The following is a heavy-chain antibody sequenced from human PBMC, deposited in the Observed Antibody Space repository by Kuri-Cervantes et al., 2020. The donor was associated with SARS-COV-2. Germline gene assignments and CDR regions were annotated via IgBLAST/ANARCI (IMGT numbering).Heavy chain of an antibody. V-gene: IGHV1-69*04. J-gene: IGHJ6*02. CDR1: GGTFSNYA. Sequence: SVKVSCKASGGTFSNYAISWVRQAPGQGLEWMGRIIPILAIANYAQKFQGRVTITADKSTSTAYMEMSSLRSEDTAVYYCARGLYCSSTSCYTYYYYGMDVWGQGTRSPSP. D-gene: IGHD2-2*02. CDR2: IIPILAIA. CDR3: ARGLYCSSTSCYTYYYYGMDV.